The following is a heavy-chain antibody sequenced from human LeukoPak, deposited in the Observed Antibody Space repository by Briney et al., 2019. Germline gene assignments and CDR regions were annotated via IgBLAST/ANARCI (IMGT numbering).Heavy chain of an antibody. Sequence: GGSLRLSCAASGFFINNDYMTWVRQAPGKGLEWVSYISSSSSTIYYADSVKGRFTISRDNAKNSLYLQMNSLRAEDTAVYYCARIDTLLGGATPWGQGTLVTVSS. D-gene: IGHD1-26*01. J-gene: IGHJ5*02. V-gene: IGHV3-48*01. CDR2: ISSSSSTI. CDR3: ARIDTLLGGATP. CDR1: GFFINNDY.